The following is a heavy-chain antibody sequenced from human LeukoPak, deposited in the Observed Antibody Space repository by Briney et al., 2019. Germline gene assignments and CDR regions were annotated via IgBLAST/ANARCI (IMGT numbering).Heavy chain of an antibody. CDR1: GGSISSGGYY. CDR3: ARLGIFGIFDY. D-gene: IGHD3-3*01. Sequence: PSETLSLTCTVSGGSISSGGYYWSWIRQPPGKGLEWIGSIYYSGSTYYNPSLKSRVTISVDTSKNQFSLKLSSVTAADTAVYYCARLGIFGIFDYWGQGTLVTVSS. V-gene: IGHV4-39*01. J-gene: IGHJ4*02. CDR2: IYYSGST.